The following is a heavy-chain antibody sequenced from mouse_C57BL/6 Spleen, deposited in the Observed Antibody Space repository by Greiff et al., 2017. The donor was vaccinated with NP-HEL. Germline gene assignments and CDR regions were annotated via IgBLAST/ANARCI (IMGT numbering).Heavy chain of an antibody. CDR2: IDPENGDT. Sequence: VQLQQSGAELVRPGASVKLSCTASGFNIKDDYMHWVKQRPEQGLEWIGWIDPENGDTEYASKFQGKATITADTSSNTAYLQLSSLTSEDTAVYYCTTPLTTVVATPYWGQGTLVTVSA. CDR1: GFNIKDDY. D-gene: IGHD1-1*01. CDR3: TTPLTTVVATPY. J-gene: IGHJ3*01. V-gene: IGHV14-4*01.